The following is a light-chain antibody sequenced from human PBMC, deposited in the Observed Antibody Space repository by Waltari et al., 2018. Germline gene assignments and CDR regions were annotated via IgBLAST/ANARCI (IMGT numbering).Light chain of an antibody. J-gene: IGLJ2*01. Sequence: QSALTQPRSVSGSPGQSVTISCTGTTRDVGGYNYFSWYQQHPGKAPKLMIYAGSKRPSGVPDRFSGSKSGNTASLTISGLQAEDEADYYCCSYAGSYTVVFGGGTKLTVL. V-gene: IGLV2-11*01. CDR1: TRDVGGYNY. CDR3: CSYAGSYTVV. CDR2: AGS.